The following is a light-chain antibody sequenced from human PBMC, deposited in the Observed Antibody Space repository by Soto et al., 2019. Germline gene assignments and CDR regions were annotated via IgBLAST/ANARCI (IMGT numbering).Light chain of an antibody. CDR2: AAS. CDR3: QQYNSYPWT. CDR1: RDISNY. V-gene: IGKV1-16*02. J-gene: IGKJ1*01. Sequence: DIQMTQSPSSLSASVGDRVTITCRASRDISNYVAWFQQKPGKAPKPLIYAASILQSGVPSKFSGSGSGTDFTLTINSLQPEDFATYYCQQYNSYPWTYCQGTKVEIK.